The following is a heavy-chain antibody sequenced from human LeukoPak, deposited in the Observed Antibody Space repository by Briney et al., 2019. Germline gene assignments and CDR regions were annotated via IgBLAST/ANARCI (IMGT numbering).Heavy chain of an antibody. CDR3: ARVSNYAIDY. Sequence: SETLSLTCTVSGGSISSRNYYWGWIRQPPGKGLEWIGNIYYSGSTYYNPSLKSRVTMSVDTSKNRFSLNLSSVTAADTAIYYCARVSNYAIDYWGQGTLVTVSS. V-gene: IGHV4-39*07. D-gene: IGHD4-11*01. J-gene: IGHJ4*02. CDR2: IYYSGST. CDR1: GGSISSRNYY.